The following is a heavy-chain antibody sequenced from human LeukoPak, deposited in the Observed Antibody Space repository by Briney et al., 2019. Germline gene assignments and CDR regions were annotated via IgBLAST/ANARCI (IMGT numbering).Heavy chain of an antibody. CDR3: ARGTYSSGWYPDYFDY. CDR2: IKQDGSDK. CDR1: GFTFSDYW. V-gene: IGHV3-7*03. Sequence: GGSLRLSCVASGFTFSDYWMSWVRQAPGKGLEWVANIKQDGSDKYYADSMKGRFTISRDNTKDSLYLQMNSLRAEDTAVYFCARGTYSSGWYPDYFDYWGQGTLVTVSS. D-gene: IGHD6-19*01. J-gene: IGHJ4*02.